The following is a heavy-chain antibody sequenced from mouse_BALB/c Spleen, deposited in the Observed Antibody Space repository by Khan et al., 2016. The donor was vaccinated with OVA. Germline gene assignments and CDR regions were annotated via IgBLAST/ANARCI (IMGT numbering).Heavy chain of an antibody. J-gene: IGHJ3*01. Sequence: EVQLVESGPGLVKPSQSLSLTCSVTGYSITSAYYWNWIRQFPGNKLECMGYISYDGSNNYNPSLKNRISITRDTSENQFFLPLNSVTTEDTATYYCTRDKNYYSYVAYWGQGTLVTVSA. CDR2: ISYDGSN. V-gene: IGHV3-6*02. CDR1: GYSITSAYY. CDR3: TRDKNYYSYVAY. D-gene: IGHD1-2*01.